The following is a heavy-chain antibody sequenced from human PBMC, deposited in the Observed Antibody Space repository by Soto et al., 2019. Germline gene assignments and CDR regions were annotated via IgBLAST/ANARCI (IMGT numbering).Heavy chain of an antibody. J-gene: IGHJ4*02. CDR1: GFPFSDYY. V-gene: IGHV3-11*01. Sequence: GGSLRLSCAASGFPFSDYYMSWIRQAPGKGLEWVSYISSSGSTIYYADSVKGRFTISRENAKNSLYLQMNSLRAEDTAVYYCARPGQSSTVRFDYWGQGTLVTVSS. D-gene: IGHD6-13*01. CDR2: ISSSGSTI. CDR3: ARPGQSSTVRFDY.